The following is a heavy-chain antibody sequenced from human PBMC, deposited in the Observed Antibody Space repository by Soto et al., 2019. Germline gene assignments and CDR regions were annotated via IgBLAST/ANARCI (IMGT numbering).Heavy chain of an antibody. CDR1: GFTFRNNG. Sequence: QVQLVESGGGVVQPGGSLRLPGAASGFTFRNNGMQGVRQAPGKGLGWVAVISYDGSNKYYADSVKGRFTISRDNSKNTLYLQMNSLTTEDTAVYYCARDWVWFGAHPIDYWGQGTLVTVSS. CDR2: ISYDGSNK. V-gene: IGHV3-30*03. CDR3: ARDWVWFGAHPIDY. J-gene: IGHJ4*02. D-gene: IGHD3-10*01.